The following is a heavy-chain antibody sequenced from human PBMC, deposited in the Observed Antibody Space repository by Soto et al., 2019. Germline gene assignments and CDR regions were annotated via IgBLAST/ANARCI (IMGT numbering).Heavy chain of an antibody. V-gene: IGHV4-30-4*01. CDR1: GGSISSGDYY. D-gene: IGHD3-22*01. Sequence: PSETLSLTCTVSGGSISSGDYYWSWIRQPPGKGLEWIGYIYYSGSTYYNPSLKSRVTISVDTSKNQFSLKLSSVTAADTAVYYWARAYYYDSSPAASDYWGQGTLVTASS. J-gene: IGHJ4*02. CDR3: ARAYYYDSSPAASDY. CDR2: IYYSGST.